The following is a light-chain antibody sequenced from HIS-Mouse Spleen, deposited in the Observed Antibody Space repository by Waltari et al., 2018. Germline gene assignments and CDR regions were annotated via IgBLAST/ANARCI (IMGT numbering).Light chain of an antibody. CDR3: QQYGSSPPYT. J-gene: IGKJ2*01. Sequence: EIVLTQSPGTLSLSPGERATLSCRASPSVSSSYLAWYQQKPGQAPRLLIYGASSRATGIPDRFSCSGSGTDFTLTISRLEPEDFAVYYCQQYGSSPPYTFGQGTKLEIK. CDR2: GAS. V-gene: IGKV3-20*01. CDR1: PSVSSSY.